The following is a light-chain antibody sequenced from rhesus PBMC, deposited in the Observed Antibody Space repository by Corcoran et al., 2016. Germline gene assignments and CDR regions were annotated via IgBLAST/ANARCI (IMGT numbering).Light chain of an antibody. CDR3: KETGNLFT. Sequence: PGETATISCRTSQSVSSKLAWYQQKPGQAPRLRIYGASSRATGIPDRFSGSGSGTDFTLTISSLEPEDFAVYSCKETGNLFTFGPGTKLDIK. CDR1: QSVSSK. CDR2: GAS. J-gene: IGKJ3*01. V-gene: IGKV3-31*02.